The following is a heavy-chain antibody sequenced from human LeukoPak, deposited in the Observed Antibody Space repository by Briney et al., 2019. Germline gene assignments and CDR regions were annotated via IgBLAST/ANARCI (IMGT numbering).Heavy chain of an antibody. CDR2: IRYDGSNK. J-gene: IGHJ4*02. CDR1: GFTFSSYG. CDR3: AKGLRGYSYAFDY. V-gene: IGHV3-30*02. Sequence: GGSLRLSCAASGFTFSSYGMHWVRQAPGKGLEWVAFIRYDGSNKYYADSVKGRFTISRDNAKNSLYLQMNSLRAEDTALYYCAKGLRGYSYAFDYWGQGTLVTVSS. D-gene: IGHD5-18*01.